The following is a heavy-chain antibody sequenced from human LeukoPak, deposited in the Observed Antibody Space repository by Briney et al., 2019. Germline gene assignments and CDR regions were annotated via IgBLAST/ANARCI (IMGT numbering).Heavy chain of an antibody. Sequence: SETLSLTCTVSGGSISSYYWSWIRQPAGQGLEWIGRIYTSGSTNYNPSLKLRVTMSGDTATNQLSLKLSSGTVADTAVYYFAGALGHYGSGSSYTYNWFDPWAQGTLVTVSA. CDR2: IYTSGST. D-gene: IGHD3-10*01. V-gene: IGHV4-4*07. CDR3: AGALGHYGSGSSYTYNWFDP. J-gene: IGHJ5*02. CDR1: GGSISSYY.